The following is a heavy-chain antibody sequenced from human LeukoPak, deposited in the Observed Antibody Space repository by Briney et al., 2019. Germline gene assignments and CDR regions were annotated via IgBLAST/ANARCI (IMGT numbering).Heavy chain of an antibody. CDR1: GYTFTSYD. Sequence: GASVKVSCKASGYTFTSYDINWVRQATGQGLEWMGWMNPNSGNTGYAQKFQGRVTMTRNTSISTAYMELSSLRSEDTAVYYCARGGMTTVTNFPDYWGQGTLVTVSS. J-gene: IGHJ4*02. CDR2: MNPNSGNT. V-gene: IGHV1-8*01. D-gene: IGHD4-17*01. CDR3: ARGGMTTVTNFPDY.